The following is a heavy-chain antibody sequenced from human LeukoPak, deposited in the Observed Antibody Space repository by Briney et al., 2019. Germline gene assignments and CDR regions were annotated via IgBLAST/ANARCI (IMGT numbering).Heavy chain of an antibody. Sequence: PSETLSLTCTVSGGSIRSDYWSWLRQRPGKGLECIGYIYYIGSTNYNPSLKSRVTISVDTYKNQFSLKLSSVTAADTAVYYCAGRRGYYDSSGPGRHYWGQGTLVTVSS. CDR3: AGRRGYYDSSGPGRHY. CDR2: IYYIGST. J-gene: IGHJ4*02. V-gene: IGHV4-59*08. CDR1: GGSIRSDY. D-gene: IGHD3-22*01.